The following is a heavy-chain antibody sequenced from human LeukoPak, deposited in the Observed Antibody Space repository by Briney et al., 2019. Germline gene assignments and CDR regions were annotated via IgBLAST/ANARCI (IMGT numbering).Heavy chain of an antibody. Sequence: SETRSLTCTVAGGSIRSYFWGWVRQPAGEGLEWIGRIYTTGATCYNPPLKTPLTTSTATSTTHFSLRLTSAVAADTADYSCAPQGYTASYYFLDYWSQGTLVTVSS. CDR1: GGSIRSYF. CDR3: APQGYTASYYFLDY. CDR2: IYTTGAT. V-gene: IGHV4-4*07. D-gene: IGHD1-26*01. J-gene: IGHJ4*02.